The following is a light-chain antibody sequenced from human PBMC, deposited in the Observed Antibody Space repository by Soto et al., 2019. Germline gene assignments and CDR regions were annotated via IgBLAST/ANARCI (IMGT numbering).Light chain of an antibody. CDR3: QHYNNWPLLT. J-gene: IGKJ3*01. CDR2: GAS. Sequence: EIVMTQSPATLSVSPGERVTLSCRASQSVSSNLAWYQQKPGQAPRLLIYGASTRATGIPARFSGSGSGTEFTLTISSLQSEDFAVYYRQHYNNWPLLTFGPGTRVDIK. V-gene: IGKV3-15*01. CDR1: QSVSSN.